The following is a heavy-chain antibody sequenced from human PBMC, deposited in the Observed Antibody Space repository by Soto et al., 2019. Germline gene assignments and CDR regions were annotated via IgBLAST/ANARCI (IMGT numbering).Heavy chain of an antibody. CDR1: GGSISSGGYY. J-gene: IGHJ4*02. Sequence: SETLSLTCTVSGGSISSGGYYWSWIRQHPGKGLEWIGYIYYSGSTYYNPSLKSRVTISVDTSKNQFSLKLSSVTAADTAVYYCARGADNYDSSGYPYFDYWGQGTLVTVSS. V-gene: IGHV4-31*03. D-gene: IGHD3-22*01. CDR3: ARGADNYDSSGYPYFDY. CDR2: IYYSGST.